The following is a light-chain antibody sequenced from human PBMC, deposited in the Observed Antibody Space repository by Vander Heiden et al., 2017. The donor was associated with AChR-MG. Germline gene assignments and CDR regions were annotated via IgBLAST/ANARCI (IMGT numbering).Light chain of an antibody. Sequence: QSVLTQPPSASGTPGQRVTISCSGSSSNIGGSTVDWYLQLPGTAPNRLIYSNNQRPSGVPDRFSGSKSGTSASLAISGLQSEDEADYYCAAWDDSLNGFYVFGFGTKVTVL. CDR2: SNN. CDR1: SSNIGGST. CDR3: AAWDDSLNGFYV. V-gene: IGLV1-44*01. J-gene: IGLJ1*01.